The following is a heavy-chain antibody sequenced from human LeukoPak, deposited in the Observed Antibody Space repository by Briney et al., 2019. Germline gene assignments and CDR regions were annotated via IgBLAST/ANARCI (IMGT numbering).Heavy chain of an antibody. CDR1: GLAFSSYG. V-gene: IGHV3-30*02. CDR3: AKNYSSSLRGGFDY. CDR2: IRYDGNNK. D-gene: IGHD6-6*01. Sequence: GGSLRLSCAASGLAFSSYGMHWVRQAPGKGLEWVTFIRYDGNNKYYADSVKGRFTISRDNSKNTLYLQMNSLRAEDTAVYYCAKNYSSSLRGGFDYWGQGTLVTVSS. J-gene: IGHJ4*02.